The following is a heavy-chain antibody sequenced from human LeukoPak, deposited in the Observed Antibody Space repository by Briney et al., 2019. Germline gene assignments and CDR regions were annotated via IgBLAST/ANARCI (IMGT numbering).Heavy chain of an antibody. CDR1: GGTFSSYA. J-gene: IGHJ6*02. CDR2: IIPILGIA. CDR3: ARDDCSSTSCYFPSYYYYGLDV. D-gene: IGHD2-2*01. V-gene: IGHV1-69*04. Sequence: SVKVSCKASGGTFSSYAISWVRQAPGQGLEWMGRIIPILGIANYAQKFQGRVTITADKSTSTAYMELSSLRSEDTAVYYCARDDCSSTSCYFPSYYYYGLDVWGQGTTVTVSS.